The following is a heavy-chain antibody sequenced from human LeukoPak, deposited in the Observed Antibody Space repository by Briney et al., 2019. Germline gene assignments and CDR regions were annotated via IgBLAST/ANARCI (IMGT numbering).Heavy chain of an antibody. CDR1: GFTFSSYA. CDR2: ISGSGGST. V-gene: IGHV3-23*01. CDR3: AKGPWFGEPIDY. J-gene: IGHJ4*02. D-gene: IGHD3-10*01. Sequence: GGSLRLSCAASGFTFSSYAMSWVRQAPGKGLEWVSGISGSGGSTHYADSVKGRFTISRDNSKNTLYLQMNSLRAEDTAVYYCAKGPWFGEPIDYWGQGTLVTVSS.